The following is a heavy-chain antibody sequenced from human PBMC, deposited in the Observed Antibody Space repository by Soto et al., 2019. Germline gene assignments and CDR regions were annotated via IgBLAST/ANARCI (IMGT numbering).Heavy chain of an antibody. J-gene: IGHJ6*02. Sequence: GESLKISCKASGYSFSSYWIGWVRQMPGKGLEWMGRIDPSDSYTNYSPSFQGHVTISADKSISTAYLQWSSLKASDTAMYYCARRGFLVVPAAIRGGGDYYYYGMDVWGQGTTVTVSS. CDR1: GYSFSSYW. V-gene: IGHV5-10-1*01. CDR2: IDPSDSYT. CDR3: ARRGFLVVPAAIRGGGDYYYYGMDV. D-gene: IGHD2-2*01.